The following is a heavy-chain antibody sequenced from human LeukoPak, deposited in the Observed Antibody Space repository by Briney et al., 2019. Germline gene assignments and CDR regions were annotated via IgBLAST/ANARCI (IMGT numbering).Heavy chain of an antibody. V-gene: IGHV4-39*01. CDR2: MYYSGST. Sequence: SETLSLTCTVSGGSISSGSYCWGWIRQPPGKGLEWIGSMYYSGSTYNNPSLKSRVTISVNTSKNQFSLKLSSVTAADTAVYYCARQSGVPWGELEHFDYWGQGTLVTVSS. CDR1: GGSISSGSYC. CDR3: ARQSGVPWGELEHFDY. J-gene: IGHJ4*02. D-gene: IGHD3-16*01.